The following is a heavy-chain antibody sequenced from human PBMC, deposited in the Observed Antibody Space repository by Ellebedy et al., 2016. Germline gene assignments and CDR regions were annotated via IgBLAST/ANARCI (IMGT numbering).Heavy chain of an antibody. Sequence: GGSLRLSXAASGFTFSDYYMSWIRQAPGKGLEWVSYISSSGSTIYYADSVKGRFTISRDNAKNSLYLQMNSLRAEDTAVYYCARDAWYSSSWYRYYYMDVWGKGTTVTVSS. CDR1: GFTFSDYY. V-gene: IGHV3-11*01. CDR3: ARDAWYSSSWYRYYYMDV. J-gene: IGHJ6*03. D-gene: IGHD6-13*01. CDR2: ISSSGSTI.